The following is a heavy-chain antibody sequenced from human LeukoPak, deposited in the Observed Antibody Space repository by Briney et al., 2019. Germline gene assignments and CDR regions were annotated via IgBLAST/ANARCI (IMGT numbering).Heavy chain of an antibody. CDR1: GGSMSQYY. CDR2: IFYSGTT. CDR3: ARANPYYDFWSGYERYNWFDP. J-gene: IGHJ5*02. Sequence: SETLSLTCTVSGGSMSQYYWSWIRQPPGRGLEWIGYIFYSGTTNYNPSLKSRVTISVDTSKNQFSLKLSSVTAADTAVYYCARANPYYDFWSGYERYNWFDPWGQGTLVTVSS. V-gene: IGHV4-59*01. D-gene: IGHD3-3*01.